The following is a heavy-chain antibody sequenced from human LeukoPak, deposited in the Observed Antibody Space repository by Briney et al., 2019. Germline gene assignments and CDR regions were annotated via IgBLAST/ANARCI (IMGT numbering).Heavy chain of an antibody. CDR1: GGSISSGDYY. CDR3: ARVPKGSSWYLDY. D-gene: IGHD6-13*01. J-gene: IGHJ4*02. CDR2: IYYSGST. Sequence: SETLSLTCTVSGGSISSGDYYWSWIRQPPGKGLEWIGYIYYSGSTYYNPSLKSRVTISVDTSKNQFSLKLSSVTAADTAVYYCARVPKGSSWYLDYWGQGTLVTVSS. V-gene: IGHV4-30-4*01.